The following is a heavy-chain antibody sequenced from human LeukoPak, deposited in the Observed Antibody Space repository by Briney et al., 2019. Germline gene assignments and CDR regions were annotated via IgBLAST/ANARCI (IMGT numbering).Heavy chain of an antibody. CDR1: GFTFSSCW. J-gene: IGHJ3*02. Sequence: GGSLRLSCAASGFTFSSCWMSWVRQAPGKGLEWVANIKQDRSEKYYVDSVTGRFTISRDNAKISLYLQMNSLRAEDTAVYYCARKGEYPDAFDIWGQGTMVTVSS. CDR2: IKQDRSEK. V-gene: IGHV3-7*01. CDR3: ARKGEYPDAFDI. D-gene: IGHD2-2*02.